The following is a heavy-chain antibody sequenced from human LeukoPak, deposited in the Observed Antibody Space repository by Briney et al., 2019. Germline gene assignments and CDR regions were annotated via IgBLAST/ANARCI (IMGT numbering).Heavy chain of an antibody. CDR2: IYPGDSDT. CDR1: GCSFTNYW. Sequence: GESLKISCKGSGCSFTNYWIGWVRQMPGKGLEWMGIIYPGDSDTSYDPSFQGQVTISADKSITTAYLQWSSLKASDTAMYYCARRPKYKSGCHFDYWGQGTLVTVSS. J-gene: IGHJ4*02. D-gene: IGHD3-22*01. V-gene: IGHV5-51*01. CDR3: ARRPKYKSGCHFDY.